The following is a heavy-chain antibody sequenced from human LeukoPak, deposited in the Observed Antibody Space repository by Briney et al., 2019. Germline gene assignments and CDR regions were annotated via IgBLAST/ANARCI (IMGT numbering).Heavy chain of an antibody. Sequence: GRSLRLSCAASGFTFSSYSMNWVRQAPGKGLEWVSSISSSSSYIYYADSVKGRFTISRDNAKNSLYLQMNSLRAEDTAVYYCARDRSGSYGSGRNAFDIWGQGTMVTVSS. CDR1: GFTFSSYS. J-gene: IGHJ3*02. V-gene: IGHV3-21*01. CDR3: ARDRSGSYGSGRNAFDI. D-gene: IGHD3-10*01. CDR2: ISSSSSYI.